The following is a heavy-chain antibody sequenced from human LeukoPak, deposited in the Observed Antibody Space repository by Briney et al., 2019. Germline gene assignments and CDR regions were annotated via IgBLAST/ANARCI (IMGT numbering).Heavy chain of an antibody. Sequence: GGSLRLSCAASGFTFSSYAMSWVRQAPGKGLGWVSAISGSGGSTYYADSVKGRFTISRDNSKNTLYLQMNSLRAEDTAVYYCAKDHGTYYYDSSGYRFDYWGQGTLVTVSS. CDR2: ISGSGGST. J-gene: IGHJ4*02. CDR1: GFTFSSYA. D-gene: IGHD3-22*01. V-gene: IGHV3-23*01. CDR3: AKDHGTYYYDSSGYRFDY.